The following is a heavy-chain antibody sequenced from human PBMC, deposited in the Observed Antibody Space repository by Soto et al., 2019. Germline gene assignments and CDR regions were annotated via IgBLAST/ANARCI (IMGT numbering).Heavy chain of an antibody. V-gene: IGHV3-21*01. CDR2: ISSSSSYI. CDR3: ARXXPGYSYGYGLGY. Sequence: EVQLVESGGGLVKPGGSLRLSCAASGFTFSSYSMNWVRQAPGKGLEWVSSISSSSSYIYYADSVKGRFTISRDNAKNSLYLXMNXXXAEDXXVXXXARXXPGYSYGYGLGYWGQGTLVTVSS. D-gene: IGHD5-18*01. CDR1: GFTFSSYS. J-gene: IGHJ4*02.